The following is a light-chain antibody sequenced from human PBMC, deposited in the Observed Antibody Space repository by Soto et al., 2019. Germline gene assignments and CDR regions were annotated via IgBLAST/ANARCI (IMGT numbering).Light chain of an antibody. CDR2: GAS. CDR1: QSVSSSY. CDR3: QQYGSSKSYT. V-gene: IGKV3-20*01. Sequence: EIVLTQSPGTLSLSPGERATLSCRASQSVSSSYLAWYQQKPGQAPRLLIYGASSGATGIPDRFSGSGSGTDFTLTISRLEPEDFAVYYCQQYGSSKSYTFGQGTKLEIK. J-gene: IGKJ2*01.